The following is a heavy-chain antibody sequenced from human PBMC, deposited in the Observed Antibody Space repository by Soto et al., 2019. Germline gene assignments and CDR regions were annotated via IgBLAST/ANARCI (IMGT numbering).Heavy chain of an antibody. CDR1: GDTFSNFD. D-gene: IGHD4-4*01. CDR3: APVSRGLFQWLGH. V-gene: IGHV1-8*01. Sequence: QVQLVQSGAEVKRPGASVKVSCKASGDTFSNFDFNWVRQATGQGPEWMGWMYPNNGQTAYARTLHGRLTMTWNSSRSTAYTELSSLTSEDTAVNNWAPVSRGLFQWLGHWGQGTLVTVSS. J-gene: IGHJ5*02. CDR2: MYPNNGQT.